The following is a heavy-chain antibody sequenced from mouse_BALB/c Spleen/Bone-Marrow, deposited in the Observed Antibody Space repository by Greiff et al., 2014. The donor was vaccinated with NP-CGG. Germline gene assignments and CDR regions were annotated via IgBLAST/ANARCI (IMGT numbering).Heavy chain of an antibody. D-gene: IGHD1-2*01. CDR1: GYTFTDYN. Sequence: VQLQQSGPELVKPGASVKISCKASGYTFTDYNMHWVKQSHGKSLEWIVYIYPHNGGNGYNQKFKNKATLTVDSSSSTAYMELRSLISEDSAVYYCARSRGTTATTYYFDYWGQGTTLTVSS. J-gene: IGHJ2*01. CDR3: ARSRGTTATTYYFDY. V-gene: IGHV1S29*02. CDR2: IYPHNGGN.